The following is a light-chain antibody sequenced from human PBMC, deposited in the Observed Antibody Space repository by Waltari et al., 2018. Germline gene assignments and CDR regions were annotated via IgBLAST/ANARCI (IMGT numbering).Light chain of an antibody. J-gene: IGKJ4*01. V-gene: IGKV4-1*01. CDR2: WAS. CDR1: QNVYYRSNNRNY. Sequence: DIVMTQSPDSLAVSLGARATINCKSSQNVYYRSNNRNYLAWYQQKPGQPPKLVLYWASVREFGVPDRFSGSGSGTDFTLTISSLQAEDVAIYYCQQYYSSPVTFGGGTKVEIK. CDR3: QQYYSSPVT.